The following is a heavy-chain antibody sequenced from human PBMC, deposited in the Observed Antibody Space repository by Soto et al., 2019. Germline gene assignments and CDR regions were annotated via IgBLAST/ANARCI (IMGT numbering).Heavy chain of an antibody. CDR1: GFTFSSYA. V-gene: IGHV3-23*01. D-gene: IGHD3-3*01. CDR3: AKLCGGLGFFGVVDAFDI. Sequence: GGSLRLSCAASGFTFSSYAMSWFRQAPGKGLEWVSAISGSGGSTYYADSVKGRFTISRDNSKNTLYLQMNSLRAEDTAVYYCAKLCGGLGFFGVVDAFDIWGQGTMVTVSS. CDR2: ISGSGGST. J-gene: IGHJ3*02.